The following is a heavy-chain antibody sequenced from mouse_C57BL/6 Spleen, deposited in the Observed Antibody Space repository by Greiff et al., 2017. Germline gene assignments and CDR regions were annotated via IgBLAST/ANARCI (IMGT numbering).Heavy chain of an antibody. CDR1: GYTFTNYW. Sequence: QVQLQQSGAELVRPGTSVKISCKASGYTFTNYWIGWAKQRPGHGLEWIGDIYPGGGYTNYNEKFKGKATRTADKSSSPAYMQFSSLTSEYSAIYYCARGEFDYWGQGTSLTVSS. CDR2: IYPGGGYT. J-gene: IGHJ2*02. V-gene: IGHV1-63*01. CDR3: ARGEFDY.